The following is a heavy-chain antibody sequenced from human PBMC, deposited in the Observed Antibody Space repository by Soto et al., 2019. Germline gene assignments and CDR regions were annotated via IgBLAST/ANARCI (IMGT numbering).Heavy chain of an antibody. V-gene: IGHV4-61*01. J-gene: IGHJ4*02. CDR1: GGSVSSGSYY. CDR2: IYYSGST. Sequence: QVQLQESGPGLVKPSETLSLTCTVSGGSVSSGSYYWSWIRQPPGKGLEWIGYIYYSGSTNYNPSLKSRVTISVDTSKNQFSLKLSSVTAADTAVYYCARGRFYDYQDYWGQGTLVTVSS. CDR3: ARGRFYDYQDY. D-gene: IGHD5-12*01.